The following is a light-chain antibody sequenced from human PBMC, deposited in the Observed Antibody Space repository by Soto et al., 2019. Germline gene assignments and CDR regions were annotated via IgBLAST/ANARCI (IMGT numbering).Light chain of an antibody. CDR1: SSNIGSST. CDR3: AAWDDSLNVVV. J-gene: IGLJ2*01. Sequence: QSVLTQPPSASGTPGQRVTISCSGGSSNIGSSTVNWYQQLPGTAPKLLIYSNNQRPSGVPDRFSGSKSGTSASLAISGLQSEDEADYYCAAWDDSLNVVVFGGGTKVTVL. CDR2: SNN. V-gene: IGLV1-44*01.